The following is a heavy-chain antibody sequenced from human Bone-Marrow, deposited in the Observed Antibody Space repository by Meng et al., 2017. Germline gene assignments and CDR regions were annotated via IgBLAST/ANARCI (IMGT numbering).Heavy chain of an antibody. CDR2: IIPIFGTA. V-gene: IGHV1-69*13. J-gene: IGHJ6*01. CDR3: ARSIVGAEYYYYGMDV. Sequence: SVKVSCKASGGTFSSYAISWVRQAPGQGLEWMGGIIPIFGTANYAQKFQGRVTITADESTSTAYMELSSLRSEDTAVYYCARSIVGAEYYYYGMDVWGQGNTVT. D-gene: IGHD1-26*01. CDR1: GGTFSSYA.